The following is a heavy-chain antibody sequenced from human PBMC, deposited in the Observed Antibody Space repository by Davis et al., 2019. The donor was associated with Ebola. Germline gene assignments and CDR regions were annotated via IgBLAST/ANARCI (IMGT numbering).Heavy chain of an antibody. CDR2: ISAYNGNT. CDR1: GYTFTSYG. Sequence: ASVKVSCKASGYTFTSYGISWVRQAPGQGLEWMGWISAYNGNTNYAQKLQGRFTMTTDTSTSTAYMELRSLRSAETAVYYCARVSSSGWSRNLGYYFDYWGQGTLVTVSS. V-gene: IGHV1-18*01. J-gene: IGHJ4*02. D-gene: IGHD6-19*01. CDR3: ARVSSSGWSRNLGYYFDY.